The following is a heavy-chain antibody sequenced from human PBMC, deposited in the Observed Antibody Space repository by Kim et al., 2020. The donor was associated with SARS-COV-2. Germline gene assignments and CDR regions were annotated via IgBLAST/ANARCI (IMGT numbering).Heavy chain of an antibody. CDR2: ISGSGGST. CDR1: GFTFSSYA. CDR3: AKGGLGLIWFGELLGFGGVLY. Sequence: GGSLRLSCAASGFTFSSYAMSWVRQAPGKGLEWVSAISGSGGSTYYADSVKGRFTISRDNSKNTLYLQMNSLRAEDTAVYYCAKGGLGLIWFGELLGFGGVLYWGQGTLVTVSS. J-gene: IGHJ4*02. D-gene: IGHD3-10*01. V-gene: IGHV3-23*01.